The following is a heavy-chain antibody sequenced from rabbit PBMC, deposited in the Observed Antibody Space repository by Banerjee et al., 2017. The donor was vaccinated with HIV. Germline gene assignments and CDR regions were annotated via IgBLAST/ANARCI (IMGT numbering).Heavy chain of an antibody. CDR1: GFSFSGSYW. J-gene: IGHJ6*01. Sequence: QSLEESGGDLVKPGASLTLTCTASGFSFSGSYWICWVRQAPGKGLEWIGCINTGSGSTCYASWAKGRFTISKTSSTTVTLQMTSLTVADTATYFCAREGGDGNYVTWGPGTLVTVS. CDR2: INTGSGST. V-gene: IGHV1S40*01. CDR3: AREGGDGNYVT. D-gene: IGHD1-1*01.